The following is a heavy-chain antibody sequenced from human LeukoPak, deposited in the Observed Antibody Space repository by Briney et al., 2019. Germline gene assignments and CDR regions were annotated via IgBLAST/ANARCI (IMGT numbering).Heavy chain of an antibody. J-gene: IGHJ4*02. Sequence: GGSLRLSCAASGFTFSDYYMTWIRQAPGKGLEWVSYISSSGGNINYADSVKGRFTISRDNAKNSLYMQMNSLRAEDMAVYYCARDRRIVGVDYLDYWGQGTLVTVSS. CDR2: ISSSGGNI. CDR1: GFTFSDYY. V-gene: IGHV3-11*01. D-gene: IGHD1-26*01. CDR3: ARDRRIVGVDYLDY.